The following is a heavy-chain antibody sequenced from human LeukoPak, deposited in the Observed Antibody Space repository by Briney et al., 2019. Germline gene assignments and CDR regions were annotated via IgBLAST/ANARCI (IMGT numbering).Heavy chain of an antibody. J-gene: IGHJ6*03. CDR2: NNPNSGDT. D-gene: IGHD3-3*02. CDR1: GYTFTGYY. V-gene: IGHV1-2*02. CDR3: ARTAFQFGQYFYYMNV. Sequence: ASVKVSCKASGYTFTGYYMPWVRQAPGQGLEWMGWNNPNSGDTNYAQKFQGRVTVTRDTSISTAYMELSGLTSDDTAVYYCARTAFQFGQYFYYMNVWGTGTTVTVSS.